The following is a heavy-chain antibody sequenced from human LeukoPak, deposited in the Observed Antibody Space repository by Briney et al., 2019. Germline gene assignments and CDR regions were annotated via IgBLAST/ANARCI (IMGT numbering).Heavy chain of an antibody. CDR2: IYPGDSDT. D-gene: IGHD6-19*01. V-gene: IGHV5-51*01. CDR3: ARHNQVAGYFDY. CDR1: GYNFINYW. J-gene: IGHJ4*02. Sequence: GESLQISCKGSGYNFINYWIAWVRQMPGKGLEWMGIIYPGDSDTTYSPSFQGQVTISADKSISTAYLQWSSLKASDTAMYYCARHNQVAGYFDYWGQGTLVTVSS.